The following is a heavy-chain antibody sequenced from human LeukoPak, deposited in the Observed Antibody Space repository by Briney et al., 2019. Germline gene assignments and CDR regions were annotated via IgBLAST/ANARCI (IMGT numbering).Heavy chain of an antibody. D-gene: IGHD2-8*01. CDR2: ISSSGSTI. CDR1: GGSISSYY. J-gene: IGHJ3*02. V-gene: IGHV3-11*04. CDR3: AREGLYSRGDDAFDI. Sequence: LSLTCTVSGGSISSYYWSWIRQPPGKGLEWVSYISSSGSTIYYADSVKGRFTISRDNAKNSLYLQMNSLRAEDTAVYYCAREGLYSRGDDAFDIWGQGTMVTVSS.